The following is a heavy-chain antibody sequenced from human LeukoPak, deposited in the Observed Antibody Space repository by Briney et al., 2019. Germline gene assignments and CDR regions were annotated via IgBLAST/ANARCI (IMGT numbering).Heavy chain of an antibody. Sequence: ASVKVSCKASGGTFSSYAISWVRQAPGQGLEWMGGIIPIFGTANYAQKFQGRVTITADESTSTAYMELSSLRSEDTAVYYCARGGLGELLYAFDYWGQGTLVTVSS. V-gene: IGHV1-69*01. CDR1: GGTFSSYA. D-gene: IGHD3-10*01. CDR2: IIPIFGTA. J-gene: IGHJ4*02. CDR3: ARGGLGELLYAFDY.